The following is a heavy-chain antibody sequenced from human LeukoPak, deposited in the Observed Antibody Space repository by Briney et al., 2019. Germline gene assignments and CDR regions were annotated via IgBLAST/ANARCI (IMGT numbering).Heavy chain of an antibody. D-gene: IGHD1-14*01. V-gene: IGHV3-66*02. Sequence: PGGSLRLSCAASGFTVSSNYMSWVRQAPGKGLEWVSVIYSGGSTYYADSVKGRFTISRDNSKNTLYLQMNSLRAEDTAVYYCARDRAQRWSNPFDYRGQGTLVTVSS. CDR1: GFTVSSNY. CDR2: IYSGGST. CDR3: ARDRAQRWSNPFDY. J-gene: IGHJ4*02.